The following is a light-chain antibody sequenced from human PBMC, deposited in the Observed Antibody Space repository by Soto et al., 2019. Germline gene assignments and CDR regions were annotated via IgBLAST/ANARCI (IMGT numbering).Light chain of an antibody. V-gene: IGKV1-5*03. Sequence: DIQLTQSPSTLSASVGDSVSLTCRASQSISTWLAWYQQKPGKAPKLLIYKASILEGGVPSRFSGSGSGTDFTLTISSLQPDDFATYYCQQYDRIPLTFGGGTKVEIK. J-gene: IGKJ4*01. CDR1: QSISTW. CDR3: QQYDRIPLT. CDR2: KAS.